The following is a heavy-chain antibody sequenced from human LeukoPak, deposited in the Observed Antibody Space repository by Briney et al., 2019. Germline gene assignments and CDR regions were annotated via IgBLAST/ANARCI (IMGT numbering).Heavy chain of an antibody. CDR1: GGSISSYY. V-gene: IGHV4-59*01. Sequence: PSETLSLTFTVSGGSISSYYWSWIRQPPGKGLEWIGYIYYSGSTNYNPSLKSRVTISVDTSKNQFSLKLSSVTAADTAVYYCARGRDMVRGVIPHYFDYWGQGTLVTVSS. CDR3: ARGRDMVRGVIPHYFDY. CDR2: IYYSGST. D-gene: IGHD3-10*01. J-gene: IGHJ4*02.